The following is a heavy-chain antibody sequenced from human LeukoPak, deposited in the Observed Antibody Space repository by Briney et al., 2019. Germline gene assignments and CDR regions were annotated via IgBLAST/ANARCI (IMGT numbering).Heavy chain of an antibody. J-gene: IGHJ4*02. D-gene: IGHD6-13*01. Sequence: SETLSLTCTVSGGSISSSSYYWSWIRQPPGKGLEWIGYIYYSGSTNYNPSLKSRVTISVDTSKNQFSLKLSSVTAADTAVYYCARGWDSSSWFDYWGQGTLVTVSS. CDR2: IYYSGST. V-gene: IGHV4-61*01. CDR3: ARGWDSSSWFDY. CDR1: GGSISSSSYY.